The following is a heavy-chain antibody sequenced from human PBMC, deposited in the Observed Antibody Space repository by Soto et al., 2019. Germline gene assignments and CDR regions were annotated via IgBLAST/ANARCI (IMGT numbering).Heavy chain of an antibody. D-gene: IGHD3-10*01. CDR1: GGSFSGYY. V-gene: IGHV4-34*01. CDR3: ARGRTPLYYYGSGSYFDY. Sequence: KPSETLSLTCAVYGGSFSGYYWSWIRQPPGKGLEWIGEINHSGSTNYNPSLKSRVTISVDTSKNQFSLKLSSVTAADTAVYYCARGRTPLYYYGSGSYFDYWGQGILVTVSS. CDR2: INHSGST. J-gene: IGHJ4*02.